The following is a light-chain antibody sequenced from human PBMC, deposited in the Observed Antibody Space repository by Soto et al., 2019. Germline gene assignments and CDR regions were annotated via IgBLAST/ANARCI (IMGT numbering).Light chain of an antibody. CDR2: GNS. CDR3: AAWDDSLSGPV. Sequence: QSVLTQPPSVSGAPGQRVTISCTGSSSNIGAGYDVHWYQQLPGTAPKLLIYGNSNRPSGVPDRFSGSKSGTLASLAISGLRSEDEGDYHCAAWDDSLSGPVFGGGTKLTVL. V-gene: IGLV1-40*01. CDR1: SSNIGAGYD. J-gene: IGLJ2*01.